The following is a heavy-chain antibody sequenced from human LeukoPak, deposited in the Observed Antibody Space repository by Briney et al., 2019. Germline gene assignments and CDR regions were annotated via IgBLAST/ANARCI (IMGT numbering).Heavy chain of an antibody. V-gene: IGHV4-34*01. Sequence: SETLSLTCAVYGGSFSGYYWSWIRQPPGKGLEWIGEINHSGSTNYNPSLKSRVTISVDTSKNQFSLKLSSVTAADTAVYYCARGRWYGDNYYFDYWGQGTLVTVSS. CDR3: ARGRWYGDNYYFDY. D-gene: IGHD4-17*01. J-gene: IGHJ4*02. CDR2: INHSGST. CDR1: GGSFSGYY.